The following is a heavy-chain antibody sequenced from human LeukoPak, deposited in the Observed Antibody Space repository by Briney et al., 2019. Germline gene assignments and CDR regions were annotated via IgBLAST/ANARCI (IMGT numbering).Heavy chain of an antibody. CDR3: ATGYCSSTSCYQWFDY. V-gene: IGHV1-24*01. CDR1: GYTHTELS. D-gene: IGHD2-2*01. CDR2: FDPEDGET. Sequence: VASVKVSCKVSGYTHTELSMHWVRQAPGKGLEWMGGFDPEDGETIYAQKFQGRVTMTEDTSTDTAYMELSSLRSEDTAVYYCATGYCSSTSCYQWFDYWGQGTLVTVSS. J-gene: IGHJ4*02.